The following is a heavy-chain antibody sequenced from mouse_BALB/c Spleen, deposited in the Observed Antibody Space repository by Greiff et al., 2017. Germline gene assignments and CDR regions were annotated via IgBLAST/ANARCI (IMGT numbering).Heavy chain of an antibody. D-gene: IGHD1-1*01. J-gene: IGHJ4*01. CDR3: NAWGYGSRGSYAMDY. Sequence: EVQLQQSGAELVKPGASVKLSCTASGFNIKDYYMHWVKQRPEQGLEWIGWIDPENGDTEYAPKFQGKATMTADTSSNTAYLQLSSLTSEDTAVYYCNAWGYGSRGSYAMDYWGQGTSVTVSS. CDR2: IDPENGDT. V-gene: IGHV14-4*02. CDR1: GFNIKDYY.